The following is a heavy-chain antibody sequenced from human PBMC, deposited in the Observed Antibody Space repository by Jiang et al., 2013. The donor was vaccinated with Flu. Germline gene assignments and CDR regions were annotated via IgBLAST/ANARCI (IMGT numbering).Heavy chain of an antibody. D-gene: IGHD2/OR15-2a*01. CDR3: AKARSTILDYFDY. V-gene: IGHV3-30*18. CDR1: GFTFSSYG. Sequence: RSLRLSCAASGFTFSSYGMHWVRQAPGKGLEWVAVISYDGSNKYYADSVKGRFTISRDNSKNTLYLQMNSLRAEDTAVYYCAKARSTILDYFDYWGQGTLVTVSS. J-gene: IGHJ4*02. CDR2: ISYDGSNK.